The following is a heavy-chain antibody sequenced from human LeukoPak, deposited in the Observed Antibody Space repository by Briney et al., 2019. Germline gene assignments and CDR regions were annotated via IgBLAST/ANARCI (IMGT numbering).Heavy chain of an antibody. CDR1: GGTFSSYA. V-gene: IGHV1-69*13. D-gene: IGHD3-22*01. CDR2: IIPIFGTA. CDR3: ASDSYYYDSSGPPPLYYGMDV. J-gene: IGHJ6*02. Sequence: ASVKVSCKASGGTFSSYATSWVRQAPGQGLEWMGGIIPIFGTANYAQKFQGRVTITADESTSTAYMGLSSLRSEDTAVYYCASDSYYYDSSGPPPLYYGMDVWGQGTTVTVSS.